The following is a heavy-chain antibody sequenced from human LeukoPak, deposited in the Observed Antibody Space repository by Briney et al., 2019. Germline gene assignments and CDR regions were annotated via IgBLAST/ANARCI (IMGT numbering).Heavy chain of an antibody. J-gene: IGHJ4*02. CDR3: ARVIYSGWQGELSD. D-gene: IGHD6-19*01. Sequence: SGGSLRLSCAASGFSFSTYAMNWVRQAPGMGLEWVSSISRHSFYIYYADSVRGRFTVSRGNAKNTLYLQMNSLRAEDTAVYYCARVIYSGWQGELSDWGQGTLVTVSS. V-gene: IGHV3-21*01. CDR1: GFSFSTYA. CDR2: ISRHSFYI.